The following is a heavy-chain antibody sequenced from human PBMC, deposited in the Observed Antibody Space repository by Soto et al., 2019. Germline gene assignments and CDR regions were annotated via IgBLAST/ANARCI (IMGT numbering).Heavy chain of an antibody. CDR2: INHSGST. CDR1: GGSFSGYY. V-gene: IGHV4-34*01. D-gene: IGHD3-22*01. J-gene: IGHJ4*02. CDR3: ARLRRWLLAPSFDY. Sequence: SETLSLTCAVYGGSFSGYYWTWIRQPPGTGLEWIGEINHSGSTNYNPSLKSRVTISVDTSKNQFSLKLTSVTAADTAVYYCARLRRWLLAPSFDYWGQGTLVTVSS.